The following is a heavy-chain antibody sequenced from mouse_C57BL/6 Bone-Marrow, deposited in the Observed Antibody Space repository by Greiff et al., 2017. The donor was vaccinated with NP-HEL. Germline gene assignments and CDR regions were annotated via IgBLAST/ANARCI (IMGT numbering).Heavy chain of an antibody. J-gene: IGHJ2*01. CDR3: TTFYYYGSSDY. D-gene: IGHD1-1*01. V-gene: IGHV14-4*01. CDR1: GFNIKDDY. CDR2: IDPENGDT. Sequence: VQLQQSGAELVRPGASVKLSCTASGFNIKDDYMHWVKQRPEQGLEWIGWIDPENGDTEYASKFQGKATITADTSSNTAYLQLSSLTSEGTAVYYCTTFYYYGSSDYWGQGTTLTVSS.